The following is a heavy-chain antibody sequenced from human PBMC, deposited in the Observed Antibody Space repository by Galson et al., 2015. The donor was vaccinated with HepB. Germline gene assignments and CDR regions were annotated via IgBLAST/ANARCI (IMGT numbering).Heavy chain of an antibody. D-gene: IGHD4-11*01. V-gene: IGHV1-69*01. Sequence: SCKASGDTFSNYAISWVRQAPGQGLEWMGGIIPIFGTANYAQNFQGRVTITADESTSIAYMELSSLRSEDTAMYYCATRNYDYYYYGMDVWGQGTTVTVS. CDR3: ATRNYDYYYYGMDV. CDR2: IIPIFGTA. J-gene: IGHJ6*02. CDR1: GDTFSNYA.